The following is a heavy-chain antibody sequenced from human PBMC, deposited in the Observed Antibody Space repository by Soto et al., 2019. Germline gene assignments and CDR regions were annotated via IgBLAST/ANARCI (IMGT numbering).Heavy chain of an antibody. Sequence: GASVKVSCKASGYTFTSYYMHWVRQAPGQGLEWMGIIDPSGGSTSYAQKFQGRVTMTRDTSTSTVYMELSSLRSEDTAVYYCARGLGYCSSTSCSNLRYGMDVWGQGTTVTVSS. J-gene: IGHJ6*02. V-gene: IGHV1-46*01. CDR2: IDPSGGST. D-gene: IGHD2-2*01. CDR3: ARGLGYCSSTSCSNLRYGMDV. CDR1: GYTFTSYY.